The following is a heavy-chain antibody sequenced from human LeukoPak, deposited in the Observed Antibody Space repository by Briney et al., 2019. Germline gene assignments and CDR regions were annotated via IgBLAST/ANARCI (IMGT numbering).Heavy chain of an antibody. V-gene: IGHV3-30*04. Sequence: GGSLRLSCTASGFTFTNYAVHWVRQAPGKGLEWVALISYDGSNKYYADSVKGRFTISRDNSKNSLYLQMNSLRAEDTAVYYCAELGITMIGGVWGKGTTVTISS. CDR1: GFTFTNYA. CDR3: AELGITMIGGV. J-gene: IGHJ6*04. D-gene: IGHD3-10*02. CDR2: ISYDGSNK.